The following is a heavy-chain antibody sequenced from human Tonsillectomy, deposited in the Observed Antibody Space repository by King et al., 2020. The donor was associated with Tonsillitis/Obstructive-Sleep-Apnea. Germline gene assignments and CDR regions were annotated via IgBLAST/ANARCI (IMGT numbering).Heavy chain of an antibody. V-gene: IGHV4-61*01. D-gene: IGHD3-3*01. CDR2: IYYSGST. CDR3: AYGNYDFWSGYYSGVH. CDR1: GGSFSSGSYY. Sequence: VQLQESGPGLVKPSETLSLTCTVSGGSFSSGSYYWSWIRQPPGKGLEWIGYIYYSGSTNYNPSLKSRVTISVDTSKNQFSLKLSSVTAADTAVYYCAYGNYDFWSGYYSGVHWGQGTLVTVSS. J-gene: IGHJ4*02.